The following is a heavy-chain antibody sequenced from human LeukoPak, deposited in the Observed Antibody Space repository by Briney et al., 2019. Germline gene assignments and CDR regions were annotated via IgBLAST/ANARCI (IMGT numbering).Heavy chain of an antibody. CDR1: GFIFSSYW. CDR2: IKQDGSEK. CDR3: ARVAVTVTPIVVVIYLVDY. V-gene: IGHV3-7*01. D-gene: IGHD3-22*01. J-gene: IGHJ4*02. Sequence: GGSLRLSCAASGFIFSSYWMSWVRQAPGKGLEWVANIKQDGSEKYYVDSVKGRFTISRDNAKNSLYLQMNSLRAEDTAVYYCARVAVTVTPIVVVIYLVDYWGQGTLVTVSS.